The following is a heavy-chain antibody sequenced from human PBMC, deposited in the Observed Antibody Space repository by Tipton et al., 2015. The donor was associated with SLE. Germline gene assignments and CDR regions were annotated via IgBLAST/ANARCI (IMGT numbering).Heavy chain of an antibody. CDR3: ARTVSKWSTQSSEFDF. J-gene: IGHJ4*02. D-gene: IGHD1-26*01. CDR1: GFTASSHY. Sequence: SLRLSCAASGFTASSHYMSWVRQAPGKGLEWVSVIYNGDSTAYADSMRGRITISRDNAKKSLYLQMNRLRAEDTGVYYCARTVSKWSTQSSEFDFWGQGTLVTVSS. V-gene: IGHV3-53*01. CDR2: IYNGDST.